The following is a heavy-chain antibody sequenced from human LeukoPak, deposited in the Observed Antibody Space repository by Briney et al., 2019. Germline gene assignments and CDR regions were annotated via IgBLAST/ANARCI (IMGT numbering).Heavy chain of an antibody. V-gene: IGHV4-34*01. CDR1: GGSFSGCY. J-gene: IGHJ6*03. CDR2: INHSGST. D-gene: IGHD2-2*01. CDR3: ARLRCSSTSCPTYYYYYMDV. Sequence: SETLSLTCAVYGGSFSGCYWSWIRQPPGKGLEWIGEINHSGSTNYNPSLKSRVTISVDTSKNQFSLKLSSVTAADTAVYYCARLRCSSTSCPTYYYYYMDVWGKGTTVTVSS.